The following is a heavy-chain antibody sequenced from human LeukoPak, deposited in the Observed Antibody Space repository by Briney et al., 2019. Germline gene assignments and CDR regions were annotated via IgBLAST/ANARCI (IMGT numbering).Heavy chain of an antibody. D-gene: IGHD5-18*01. V-gene: IGHV4-39*07. CDR1: GGSISSNTYY. J-gene: IGHJ4*02. CDR2: IYYSGST. CDR3: ARDYQGGYGDKTVDY. Sequence: SETLSLTCTVSGGSISSNTYYWGWIRQPPGKGLEWIGSIYYSGSTYYNPSLKSRVTISDTSKNQFSLKLSSVTAADTAVYYCARDYQGGYGDKTVDYWGQGTLVTVSS.